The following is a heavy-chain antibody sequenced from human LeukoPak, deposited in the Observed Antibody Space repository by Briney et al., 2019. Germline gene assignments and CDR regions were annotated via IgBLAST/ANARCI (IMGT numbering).Heavy chain of an antibody. CDR3: ARETYSSSWYVRSYYYGMDV. Sequence: ASVKVSCKASGYTFTSYGISWVRPAPGQGLEWMGWNNPYNGNTNYAQKLQGRVIMTTDTSTSTAYMEVRSMRSDDTAVYYCARETYSSSWYVRSYYYGMDVWGQGTTVTVSS. CDR2: NNPYNGNT. J-gene: IGHJ6*02. D-gene: IGHD6-13*01. CDR1: GYTFTSYG. V-gene: IGHV1-18*01.